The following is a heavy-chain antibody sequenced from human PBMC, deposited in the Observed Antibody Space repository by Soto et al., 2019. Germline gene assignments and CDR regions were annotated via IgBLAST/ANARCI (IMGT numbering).Heavy chain of an antibody. D-gene: IGHD5-12*01. V-gene: IGHV3-74*01. CDR3: ARDPRDGYPSPPDY. CDR1: GFTFNSHW. Sequence: EVQLVESGGGLVQPGGSLRLSCVPSGFTFNSHWMHWVRQAPGKGLVWVSRINGDGSSTSYADSVRGRFTISRDNAKNTMYLQMNSLRAEDTDVYYCARDPRDGYPSPPDYWGQGTLVTVSS. CDR2: INGDGSST. J-gene: IGHJ4*02.